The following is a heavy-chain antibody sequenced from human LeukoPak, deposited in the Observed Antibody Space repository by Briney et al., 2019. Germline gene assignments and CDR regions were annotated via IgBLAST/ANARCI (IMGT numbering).Heavy chain of an antibody. V-gene: IGHV3-48*03. Sequence: GGSLRLSCAASGFTFSRYEMNWVRQAPGKGLEWVSYISSSGSTIYYADSVKGRFTISRDNAKNSLYLQMNSLRAEDTAVYYCARGTGTTPLEYWGQGTLVTVSS. CDR1: GFTFSRYE. CDR2: ISSSGSTI. CDR3: ARGTGTTPLEY. J-gene: IGHJ4*02. D-gene: IGHD1-1*01.